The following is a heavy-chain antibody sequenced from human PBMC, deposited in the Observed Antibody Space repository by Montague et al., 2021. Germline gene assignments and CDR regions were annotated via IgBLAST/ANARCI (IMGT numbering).Heavy chain of an antibody. CDR1: GFSLATSGVG. V-gene: IGHV2-5*02. J-gene: IGHJ3*01. CDR2: IVWDDDK. Sequence: PALVKPTQTLTLTCTFSGFSLATSGVGVAWLRQPPGKALEWLALIVWDDDKRYSPSLKSRLTITKDTTKNQVVLTMTNMDPVDTATYFCAPKIAAHKADDGFYVWGQGTVVTVSA. D-gene: IGHD6-13*01. CDR3: APKIAAHKADDGFYV.